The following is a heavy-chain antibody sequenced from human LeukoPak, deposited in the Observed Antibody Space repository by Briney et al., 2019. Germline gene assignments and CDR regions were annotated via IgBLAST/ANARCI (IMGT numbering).Heavy chain of an antibody. J-gene: IGHJ4*02. CDR2: IFYSGES. CDR1: GGSISGNYY. CDR3: ARLGDVEVNGGTLDY. D-gene: IGHD3-16*01. V-gene: IGHV4-39*01. Sequence: SETLSLTCTVSGGSISGNYYWGWIRQPPGKGLEWIASIFYSGESNKSPSLKNRVTVSVDTSKNQFFLKLTSVTVADTAAYFCARLGDVEVNGGTLDYWGRGTLVTVSS.